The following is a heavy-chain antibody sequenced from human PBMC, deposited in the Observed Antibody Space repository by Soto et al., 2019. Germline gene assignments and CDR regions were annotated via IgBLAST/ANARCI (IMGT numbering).Heavy chain of an antibody. Sequence: ASVKVSCKASGYTFTSYGVSLVRQAPGQGLEWMGWISAYNGNTNYAQKLQGRVTVTTDTSTSTAYMELRSLRSDDTAVYYCARSESLGYGMDVWGQGTTVTVSS. V-gene: IGHV1-18*01. CDR3: ARSESLGYGMDV. D-gene: IGHD3-16*01. J-gene: IGHJ6*02. CDR1: GYTFTSYG. CDR2: ISAYNGNT.